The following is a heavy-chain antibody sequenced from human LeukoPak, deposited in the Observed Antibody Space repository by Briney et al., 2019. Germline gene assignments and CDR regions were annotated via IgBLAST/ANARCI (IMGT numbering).Heavy chain of an antibody. CDR3: ARDRLEWFGEDY. J-gene: IGHJ4*02. D-gene: IGHD3-10*01. CDR2: IKQDGSEK. CDR1: GVTFSSYW. Sequence: GGSLRLSCAASGVTFSSYWMSWVRQAPGKGLEWVANIKQDGSEKYYVDSVKGRFTISRDNAKNSLYLQMNSLGAEDTAVYYCARDRLEWFGEDYWGQGTLVTVSS. V-gene: IGHV3-7*01.